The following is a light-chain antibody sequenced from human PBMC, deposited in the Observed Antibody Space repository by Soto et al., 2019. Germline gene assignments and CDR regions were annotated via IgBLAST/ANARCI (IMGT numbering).Light chain of an antibody. V-gene: IGKV3-20*01. CDR1: QSISSSF. CDR2: GAS. CDR3: QHYGTSPST. J-gene: IGKJ1*01. Sequence: EIVLTQSPGTLSLSPGDIATLSFSASQSISSSFLAWYQQKPGQAPRLLIYGASTRATGIPARYSGSGSGTDFTLTISRLEPEDFAVYYCQHYGTSPSTFGRGTKVDIK.